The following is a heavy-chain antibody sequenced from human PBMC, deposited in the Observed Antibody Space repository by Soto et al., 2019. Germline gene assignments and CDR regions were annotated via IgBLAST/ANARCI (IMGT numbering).Heavy chain of an antibody. CDR3: ARDSNRDTAMVVDY. CDR2: ISAYNGNT. V-gene: IGHV1-18*01. Sequence: ASVKVSCKASGYTFTSYGISWVRQAPGQGLEWMGWISAYNGNTNYAQKLQGRVTMTTDTSTSTAYMELRSLRSDDTAVYYCARDSNRDTAMVVDYWGQGTLVTVSS. J-gene: IGHJ4*02. D-gene: IGHD5-18*01. CDR1: GYTFTSYG.